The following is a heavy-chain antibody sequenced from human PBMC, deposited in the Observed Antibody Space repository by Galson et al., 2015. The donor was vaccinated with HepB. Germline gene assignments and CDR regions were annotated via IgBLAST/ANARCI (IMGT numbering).Heavy chain of an antibody. CDR2: ISYDGSNK. CDR1: GFTFSSYA. CDR3: ARQFWSGYYPFDY. V-gene: IGHV3-30-3*01. Sequence: SLRLSCAASGFTFSSYAMHWVRQAPGKGLEWVAVISYDGSNKYYADSVKGRFTISRDNSKNTLYLQMNSLRAEDTAVCYCARQFWSGYYPFDYWGQGTLVTVSS. J-gene: IGHJ4*02. D-gene: IGHD3-3*01.